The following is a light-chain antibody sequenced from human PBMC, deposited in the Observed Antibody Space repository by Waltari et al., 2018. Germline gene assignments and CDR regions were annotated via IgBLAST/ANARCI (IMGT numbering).Light chain of an antibody. Sequence: QSALTQPASVSGSPGQSVTISCTGASSDIGRYDIVSWYQQHPGNAPKLIICDVSKRPSGVSDRCSGSKSGDTASLTISGLQFEDEADYYCCSYAGNYIWVFGGGTRLTVL. CDR2: DVS. CDR1: SSDIGRYDI. J-gene: IGLJ3*02. CDR3: CSYAGNYIWV. V-gene: IGLV2-23*02.